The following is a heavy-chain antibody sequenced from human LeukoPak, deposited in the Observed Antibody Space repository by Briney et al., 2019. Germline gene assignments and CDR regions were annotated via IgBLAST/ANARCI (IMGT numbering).Heavy chain of an antibody. CDR1: GFTFSSYS. D-gene: IGHD1-26*01. J-gene: IGHJ4*02. CDR3: ARRGWELGAFDY. V-gene: IGHV3-21*01. Sequence: GGSLRLSCAASGFTFSSYSMNWVRQAPGKGLEWVSSISSSSSYIYYADSVKGRFTISRDNAKNSLYLQMNSLRAEDTAVYYCARRGWELGAFDYWGQGTLVTVSS. CDR2: ISSSSSYI.